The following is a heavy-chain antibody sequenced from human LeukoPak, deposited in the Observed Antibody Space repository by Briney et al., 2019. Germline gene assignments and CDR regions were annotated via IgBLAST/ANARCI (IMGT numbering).Heavy chain of an antibody. V-gene: IGHV3-30*18. Sequence: GGSLRLSCAASGFTFSSYGMHWVRQAPGKGLEWVAVISYDGSNKYYADSVKGRFTISRDNSKNTLHLQMNSLRAEDTAVYYCAKVAAAALGPHDYWGQGTLVTVSS. CDR1: GFTFSSYG. CDR2: ISYDGSNK. J-gene: IGHJ4*02. D-gene: IGHD6-13*01. CDR3: AKVAAAALGPHDY.